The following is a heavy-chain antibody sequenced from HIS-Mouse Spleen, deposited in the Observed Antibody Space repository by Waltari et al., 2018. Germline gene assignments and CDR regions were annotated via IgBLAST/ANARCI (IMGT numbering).Heavy chain of an antibody. CDR3: AKAPAACYYFDY. J-gene: IGHJ4*02. Sequence: QLQLQESGPGLVKPSETLSLTCTVSGGSISSSSYYWGWTRLPPVKGLEWIGSTAYRGSTYYNPPLQSRVTISVDTSKNQFSLKLSSVTAADTAVYYCAKAPAACYYFDYWGQGTLVTVSS. CDR2: TAYRGST. D-gene: IGHD6-13*01. CDR1: GGSISSSSYY. V-gene: IGHV4-39*07.